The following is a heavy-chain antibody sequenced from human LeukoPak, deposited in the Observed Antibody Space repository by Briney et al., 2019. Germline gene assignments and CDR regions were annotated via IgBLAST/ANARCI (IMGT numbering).Heavy chain of an antibody. CDR2: INHSGST. CDR3: ARGLVEMATIPLPNYFDY. V-gene: IGHV4-39*07. D-gene: IGHD2-21*01. Sequence: KPSETLSLTCIVSGGSTSSSDYFWGWIRQTPGKGLEWIVSINHSGSTNYNPSLKSRVTISVDTSKNQFSLKLSSVTAADTAVYYCARGLVEMATIPLPNYFDYWGQGTLVTVSS. J-gene: IGHJ4*02. CDR1: GGSTSSSDYF.